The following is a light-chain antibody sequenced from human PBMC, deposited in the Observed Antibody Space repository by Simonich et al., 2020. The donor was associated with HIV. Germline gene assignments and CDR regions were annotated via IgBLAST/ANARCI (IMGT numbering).Light chain of an antibody. J-gene: IGLJ2*01. CDR3: QSADSSGTYVV. Sequence: SYELTQPPSVSVSPGQTARITCSGEALPKQYAYWYQQKPGQAPVLVIYKDSERPSGIPERFSGSSSGTTVTLTISGVQAEDEADDYCQSADSSGTYVVFGGGTKLTVL. CDR2: KDS. V-gene: IGLV3-25*03. CDR1: ALPKQY.